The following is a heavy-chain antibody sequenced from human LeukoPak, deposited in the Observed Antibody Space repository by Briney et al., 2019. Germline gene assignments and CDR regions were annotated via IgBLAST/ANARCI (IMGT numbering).Heavy chain of an antibody. CDR1: GGSISSSSYY. CDR2: IYYSGST. J-gene: IGHJ4*02. V-gene: IGHV4-39*01. CDR3: ATTRGSSFDY. D-gene: IGHD3-10*01. Sequence: PSETLSLTCTVSGGSISSSSYYWGWIRQPPGKGLEWIGSIYYSGSTYYNPSLKSRVTISVDTSKNQFSLKLSSVTAADMAVYYCATTRGSSFDYWGQGTLVTVSS.